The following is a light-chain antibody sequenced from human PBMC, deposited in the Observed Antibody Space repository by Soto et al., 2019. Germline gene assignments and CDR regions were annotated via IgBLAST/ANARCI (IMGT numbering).Light chain of an antibody. CDR2: DVS. Sequence: ALTQPASVSGSPGQSITISCTGTSSDVGGYNYVSWYQQHPGKAPKLMIYDVSNRPSGVSNRFSGSKSGNTASLTISGLQAEDEADYYCSSYTTSSTLVVFGGGTQLTVL. CDR3: SSYTTSSTLVV. CDR1: SSDVGGYNY. V-gene: IGLV2-14*01. J-gene: IGLJ2*01.